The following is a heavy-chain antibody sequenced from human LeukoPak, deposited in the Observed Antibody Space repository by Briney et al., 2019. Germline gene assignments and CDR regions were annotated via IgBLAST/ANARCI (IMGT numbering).Heavy chain of an antibody. Sequence: GGSLRLSCAAPGFMFHDYAIHWVRHAPGRGLEWVSFISGDGGSTFYADSVKGRFTISRDNSKNSLYLQMNSLRSNDTALYYCARESESSGWYDYWGQGTLVTVSS. CDR1: GFMFHDYA. D-gene: IGHD6-19*01. CDR2: ISGDGGST. J-gene: IGHJ4*02. V-gene: IGHV3-43*02. CDR3: ARESESSGWYDY.